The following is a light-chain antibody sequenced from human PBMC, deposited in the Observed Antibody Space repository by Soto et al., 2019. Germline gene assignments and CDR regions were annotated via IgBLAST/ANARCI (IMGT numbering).Light chain of an antibody. J-gene: IGLJ1*01. CDR3: VSYTSSTTYV. CDR1: SSDIGGYNH. CDR2: DVT. Sequence: QSALTQPAAVSGSPGQSITISCIGTSSDIGGYNHVSWYQQHPGKAPKLMIYDVTNRPSGVSNRFSGSKSGSTASLIISGLQAEDEADYYCVSYTSSTTYVFGTGTKVTVL. V-gene: IGLV2-14*01.